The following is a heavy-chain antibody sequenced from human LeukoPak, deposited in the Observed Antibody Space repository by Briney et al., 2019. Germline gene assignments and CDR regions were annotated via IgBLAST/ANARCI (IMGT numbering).Heavy chain of an antibody. CDR2: IYYSGST. V-gene: IGHV4-30-4*01. D-gene: IGHD2-2*01. CDR1: GGSISSGDYY. Sequence: PSQTLSLTRTVSGGSISSGDYYWSWIRQPPGKGLEWIGYIYYSGSTYYNPSLKSRVTISVDTSKNQFSLKLSSVTAADTAVYYCARGCGSTSCYDFDIWGQGTMVTVSS. CDR3: ARGCGSTSCYDFDI. J-gene: IGHJ3*02.